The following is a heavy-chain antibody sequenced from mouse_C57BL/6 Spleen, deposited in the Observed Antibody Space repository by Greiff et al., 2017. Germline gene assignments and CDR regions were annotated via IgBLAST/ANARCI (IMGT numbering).Heavy chain of an antibody. CDR1: GYTFTSYW. D-gene: IGHD2-4*01. CDR3: ARGGYYDPLGY. CDR2: IDPNSGGT. Sequence: QVQLKQPGAELVKPGASVKLSCKASGYTFTSYWMHWVKQRPGRGLEWIGRIDPNSGGTKYNEKFKSKATLTVDKPSSTAYMQLSSLTSEDSAVYYCARGGYYDPLGYWGQGTSVTVSS. V-gene: IGHV1-72*01. J-gene: IGHJ4*01.